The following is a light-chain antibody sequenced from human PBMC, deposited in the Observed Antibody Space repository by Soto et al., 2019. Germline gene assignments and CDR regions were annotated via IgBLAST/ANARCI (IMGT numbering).Light chain of an antibody. CDR2: KAS. J-gene: IGKJ2*01. Sequence: DIKMTQSPSTLSASVGDTVTITCRASQNINNWLAWYQHKPWKAPKLLMYKASSLEGGVPSKISGSGSGTEFTLTIGRLQHDDFATSYCQHYDTFSHTFGHGTKLEIK. CDR1: QNINNW. V-gene: IGKV1-5*03. CDR3: QHYDTFSHT.